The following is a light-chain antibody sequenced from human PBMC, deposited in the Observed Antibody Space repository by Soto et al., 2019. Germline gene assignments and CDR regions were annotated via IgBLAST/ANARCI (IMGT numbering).Light chain of an antibody. J-gene: IGKJ5*01. V-gene: IGKV3-20*01. CDR3: QQYGSSSIT. CDR1: QSVSSSY. CDR2: GAS. Sequence: EIVLTHSPGTLSLSPGERATLSCRASQSVSSSYLAWYQQKPGQAPRLLIYGASSRATGIPDRFSGSGSGTDFTLTISRLEPEDFAVYYCQQYGSSSITFGQGTRL.